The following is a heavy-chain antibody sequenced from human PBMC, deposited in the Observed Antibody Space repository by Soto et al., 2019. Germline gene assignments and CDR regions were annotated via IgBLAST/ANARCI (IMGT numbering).Heavy chain of an antibody. J-gene: IGHJ5*02. CDR2: INHSGST. CDR1: GGSFSGYY. CDR3: ASSRKPTSDLRGYSVIDP. D-gene: IGHD3-22*01. V-gene: IGHV4-34*01. Sequence: SETLSLTCAVYGGSFSGYYWSWIRQPPGKGLEWIGEINHSGSTNYNPSLKSRVTISVDTSKNQFSLKLSSVTAADTAVYFCASSRKPTSDLRGYSVIDPWGQGTLVTVSS.